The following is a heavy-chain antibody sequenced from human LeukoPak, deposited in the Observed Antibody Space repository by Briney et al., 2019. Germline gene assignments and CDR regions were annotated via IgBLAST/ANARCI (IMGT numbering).Heavy chain of an antibody. CDR3: ARVIEYSSGWTKAFDY. CDR2: ISYTGST. D-gene: IGHD6-19*01. J-gene: IGHJ4*02. Sequence: PSETLSLTCTVSGGSISKYYWSWIRQPPGKGLEWIGYISYTGSTNYNPSLKARVTISLDTSKNQFSLKLSSVTAADTAVYYCARVIEYSSGWTKAFDYWGQGTLVTVSS. CDR1: GGSISKYY. V-gene: IGHV4-59*08.